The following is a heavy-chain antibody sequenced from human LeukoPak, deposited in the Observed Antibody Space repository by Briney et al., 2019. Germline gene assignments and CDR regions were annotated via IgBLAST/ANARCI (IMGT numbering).Heavy chain of an antibody. CDR3: ARDHSGGSCYDY. CDR2: ISHTGST. CDR1: GASIIGHY. Sequence: PSETLSLTYTDSGASIIGHYLGGVRQSPEKGLEGIGYISHTGSTNYNPSLKRRVTISVDTSKNQFSLKLSSVTAADTAVYYCARDHSGGSCYDYWGQGTLVTVSS. V-gene: IGHV4-59*11. J-gene: IGHJ4*02. D-gene: IGHD2-15*01.